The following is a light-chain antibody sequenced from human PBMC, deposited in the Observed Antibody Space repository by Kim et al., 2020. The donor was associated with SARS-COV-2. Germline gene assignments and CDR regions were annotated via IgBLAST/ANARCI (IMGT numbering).Light chain of an antibody. V-gene: IGKV4-1*01. CDR2: WAS. CDR1: QRVLYSSNNKNY. Sequence: DIVMTQSPDSLAVSLGERATINCKSSQRVLYSSNNKNYLAWYQQKPGQPPKLLIYWASTRESGVPDRFSGSGSGTDFTLTISSLQAEDVAVYYCQQYYSSPPLFGQGTKLEI. CDR3: QQYYSSPPL. J-gene: IGKJ2*01.